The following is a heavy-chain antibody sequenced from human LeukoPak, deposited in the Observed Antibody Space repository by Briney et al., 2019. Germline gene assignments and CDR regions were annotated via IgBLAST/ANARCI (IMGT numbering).Heavy chain of an antibody. CDR1: GGTFSSYA. D-gene: IGHD2-2*03. V-gene: IGHV1-69*05. J-gene: IGHJ4*02. CDR3: ARGGYCSSTSCYAAPFDY. Sequence: SVKVSCKASGGTFSSYAISWVRQAPGQGLEWMGGIIPIFGTANYAQKFQGRVTITRDTSASTAYMELSSLRSEDTAVYYCARGGYCSSTSCYAAPFDYWGQGTLVTVSS. CDR2: IIPIFGTA.